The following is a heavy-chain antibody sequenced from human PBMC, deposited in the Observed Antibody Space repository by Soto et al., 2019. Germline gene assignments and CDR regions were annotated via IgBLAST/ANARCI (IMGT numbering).Heavy chain of an antibody. CDR2: IKQDGSDR. Sequence: EVQLVESGGGLVQPGGSLRLSCAASGFSLSDYWMNWVRQAPGKELEWVAIIKQDGSDRYYVDSVKGRFTISRDNAKNSLYLQMSSLRVEDTALYYCARGRGWLHDYWGQGTLVTVSS. J-gene: IGHJ4*02. V-gene: IGHV3-7*01. CDR1: GFSLSDYW. D-gene: IGHD6-19*01. CDR3: ARGRGWLHDY.